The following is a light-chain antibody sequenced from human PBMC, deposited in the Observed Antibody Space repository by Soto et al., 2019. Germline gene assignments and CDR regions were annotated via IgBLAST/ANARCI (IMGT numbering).Light chain of an antibody. V-gene: IGLV2-14*01. Sequence: QSALTQPASVSGSPGQSITISCTGTSSDVGGYNYVSWYQQHPGKAPKLMIYEVNNRPSGVSHRFSGSKSGNTASLTISGLQSEDEADYYCSSSSSSNTLLFGGGTKLTVL. CDR1: SSDVGGYNY. CDR3: SSSSSSNTLL. CDR2: EVN. J-gene: IGLJ2*01.